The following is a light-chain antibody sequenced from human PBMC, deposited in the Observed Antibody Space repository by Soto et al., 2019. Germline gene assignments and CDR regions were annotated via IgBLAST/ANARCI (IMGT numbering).Light chain of an antibody. CDR2: KND. CDR3: ASWDDSLNEVV. CDR1: TSYMGPTY. V-gene: IGLV1-47*01. J-gene: IGLJ2*01. Sequence: QSVLTQPPSASGAPGQRVNISCSGGTSYMGPTYVYWYQQLAGAAPRLLIYKNDQRPSEVSDRFSGSKSGTSASLAISGLRSEDEADYYCASWDDSLNEVVFGGGTQLTVL.